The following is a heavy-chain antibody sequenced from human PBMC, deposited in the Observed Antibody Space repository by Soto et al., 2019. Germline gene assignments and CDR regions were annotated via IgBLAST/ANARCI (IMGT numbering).Heavy chain of an antibody. Sequence: PGGSLRISCAASGFTFSSYEMNWVRQAPGKGLEWVSYISSSGSTIYYADSVKGRFTISRDNANNSLYLQMNSLRAEDTAVYYCARTRGSDITMIELFISPRAFDIWGHGTMVTVSS. CDR3: ARTRGSDITMIELFISPRAFDI. V-gene: IGHV3-48*03. J-gene: IGHJ3*02. CDR1: GFTFSSYE. D-gene: IGHD3-22*01. CDR2: ISSSGSTI.